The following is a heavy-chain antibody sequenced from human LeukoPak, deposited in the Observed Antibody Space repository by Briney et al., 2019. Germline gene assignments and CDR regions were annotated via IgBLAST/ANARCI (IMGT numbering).Heavy chain of an antibody. CDR2: ISGSSSYI. J-gene: IGHJ4*02. V-gene: IGHV3-21*01. D-gene: IGHD3-9*01. CDR1: EFTFSSYT. CDR3: ARDMRYFDDRFDF. Sequence: GGSLRLSCVASEFTFSSYTMNWVRQAPGKGLEWVSSISGSSSYIYYADSVKGRFTISRDNAKNSLYLQMNSLRAEDTAVYYCARDMRYFDDRFDFWGQGTLVTVSS.